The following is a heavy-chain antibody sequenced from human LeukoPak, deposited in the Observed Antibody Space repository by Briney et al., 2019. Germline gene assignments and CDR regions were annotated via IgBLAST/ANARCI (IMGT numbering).Heavy chain of an antibody. CDR2: IYYSGST. CDR3: ARGGNPPL. D-gene: IGHD4-23*01. J-gene: IGHJ4*02. V-gene: IGHV4-39*07. CDR1: GGSISSSNYY. Sequence: SETLSLTCTVSGGSISSSNYYWGWIRQPPGKGLEWIVSIYYSGSTYYNPSLKSRVTISVDTSKNQFSLKLSSVTAADTAVYYCARGGNPPLWGQGTLVTVSS.